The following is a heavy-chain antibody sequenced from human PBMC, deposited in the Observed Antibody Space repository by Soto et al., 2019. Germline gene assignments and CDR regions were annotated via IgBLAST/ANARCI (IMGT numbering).Heavy chain of an antibody. Sequence: ASVKVSCKASGYTFTGNYMHWVRQAPGQGLEWMGWINPKNGDTNYAQKFQGRVTMTWDTSISTAHMEVSRLRSDDTAVFYCAPHNYDSSGYFDYWGQGTLVTVSS. CDR1: GYTFTGNY. D-gene: IGHD3-22*01. J-gene: IGHJ4*02. CDR2: INPKNGDT. V-gene: IGHV1-2*02. CDR3: APHNYDSSGYFDY.